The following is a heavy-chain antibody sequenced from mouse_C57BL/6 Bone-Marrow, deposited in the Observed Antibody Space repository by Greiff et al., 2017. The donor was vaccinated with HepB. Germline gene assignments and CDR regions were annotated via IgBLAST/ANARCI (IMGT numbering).Heavy chain of an antibody. J-gene: IGHJ4*01. CDR2: INPSNGGT. CDR3: ARSHYYYGSSYYAMDY. Sequence: QVQLKESGTELVKPGASVKLSCKASGYTFTSYWMHWVKQRPGQGLEWIGNINPSNGGTNYNEKFKSKATLTVDKSSSTAYMQLSSLTSEDSAVYYCARSHYYYGSSYYAMDYWGQGTSVTVSS. D-gene: IGHD1-1*01. CDR1: GYTFTSYW. V-gene: IGHV1-53*01.